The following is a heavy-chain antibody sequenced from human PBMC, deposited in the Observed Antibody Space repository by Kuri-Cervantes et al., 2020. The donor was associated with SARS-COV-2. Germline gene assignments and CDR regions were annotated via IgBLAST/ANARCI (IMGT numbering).Heavy chain of an antibody. CDR2: IYPGDSDT. V-gene: IGHV5-51*01. CDR3: ARRTRYCSSTSCDIGAFDI. Sequence: QVSCKGSGYSFTSYWIGWVRQMPGKGLEWMGIIYPGDSDTRYSPSFQGQVTISADKSISTAYLQWGSLKASDTAMYYCARRTRYCSSTSCDIGAFDIWGQGTMVTVSS. D-gene: IGHD2-2*02. J-gene: IGHJ3*02. CDR1: GYSFTSYW.